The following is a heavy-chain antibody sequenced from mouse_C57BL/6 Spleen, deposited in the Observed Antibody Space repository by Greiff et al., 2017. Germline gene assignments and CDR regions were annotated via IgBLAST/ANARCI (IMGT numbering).Heavy chain of an antibody. D-gene: IGHD2-13*01. CDR2: SRNKANDYTT. J-gene: IGHJ2*01. Sequence: EVQLVESGGGLVQSGRSLRLSCATSGFTFSDFYMEWVRQAPGKGLEWIAASRNKANDYTTEYSASVKGRFIVSRDTSQSILYLQMNALRAEDTAIYYCARGLYFDYWGQGTTLTVSS. CDR1: GFTFSDFY. CDR3: ARGLYFDY. V-gene: IGHV7-1*01.